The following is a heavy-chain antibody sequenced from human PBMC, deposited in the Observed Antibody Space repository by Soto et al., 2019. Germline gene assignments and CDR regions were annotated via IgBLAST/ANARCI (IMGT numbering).Heavy chain of an antibody. CDR3: IACRNTKGAPPLGY. J-gene: IGHJ4*01. D-gene: IGHD3-16*01. V-gene: IGHV3-15*07. CDR2: LKSKSDGGAT. CDR1: GFTFGDTP. Sequence: EVQLVQSGGGLVKPGGSVRLSCAASGFTFGDTPMNWVRQAPGKGLEWVGRLKSKSDGGATDLAAAVRGRFTISRDASTNSLNLQMASLQTEDTAVYYCIACRNTKGAPPLGYWGQGTLVTVSS.